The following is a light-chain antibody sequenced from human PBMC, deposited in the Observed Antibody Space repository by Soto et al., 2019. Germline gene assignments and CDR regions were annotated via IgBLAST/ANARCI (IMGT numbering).Light chain of an antibody. Sequence: DMPLTQSPSFLSASVGDRVTITCRASQNINTFLAWYQQKPGKAPNLLIFAASTLLGGVPSRFSGSGSGTDFSLTISSLQPEDFATYYCQQLNTYPFTFGPGTKVEI. CDR1: QNINTF. V-gene: IGKV1-9*01. CDR3: QQLNTYPFT. J-gene: IGKJ3*01. CDR2: AAS.